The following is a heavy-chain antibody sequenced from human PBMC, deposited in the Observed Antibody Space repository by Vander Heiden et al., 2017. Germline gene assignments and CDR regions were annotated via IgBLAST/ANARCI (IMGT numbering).Heavy chain of an antibody. CDR2: IKQDGSRK. Sequence: VQLVRSVGGLVQPGGSLRLSCSASGFTFSSYWMSWVRQAPGKGLVWVANIKQDGSRKNYVDSVKGRFTISRDGAKNTLYLQMNSLRAEDTAVYYCVRRVYGGYFDYWGKGTPVTVSS. V-gene: IGHV3-7*01. J-gene: IGHJ4*01. CDR3: VRRVYGGYFDY. D-gene: IGHD2-8*01. CDR1: GFTFSSYW.